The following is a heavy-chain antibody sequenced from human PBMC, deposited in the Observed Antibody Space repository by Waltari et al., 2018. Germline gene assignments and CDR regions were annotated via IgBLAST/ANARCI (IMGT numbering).Heavy chain of an antibody. CDR3: ARVRGDYYDSSIPS. V-gene: IGHV3-48*01. D-gene: IGHD3-22*01. J-gene: IGHJ4*02. CDR2: ISSSSSTI. Sequence: VQLVESGGGLVQPGGSLRLSCAASGFTFSSYSLNWVRQATGKGLEWVSYISSSSSTIYYADSVKGRFTISRDNAKNSLYLQMNSLRAEDTAVYYCARVRGDYYDSSIPSWGQGTLVTVSS. CDR1: GFTFSSYS.